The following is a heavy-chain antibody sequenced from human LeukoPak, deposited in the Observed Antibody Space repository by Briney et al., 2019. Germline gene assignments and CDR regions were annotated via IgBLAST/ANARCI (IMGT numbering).Heavy chain of an antibody. Sequence: GGSLRLSCAASGFTFSSYSMNWVRQAPGKGLEWVSSISSSSSYIYYADSVKGRFTISRDNAKNSLYLQMNSLRAEDTAVYYCARGAALSSSWHKNGMDVWGQGTTVTVSS. CDR3: ARGAALSSSWHKNGMDV. V-gene: IGHV3-21*01. J-gene: IGHJ6*02. CDR2: ISSSSSYI. CDR1: GFTFSSYS. D-gene: IGHD6-13*01.